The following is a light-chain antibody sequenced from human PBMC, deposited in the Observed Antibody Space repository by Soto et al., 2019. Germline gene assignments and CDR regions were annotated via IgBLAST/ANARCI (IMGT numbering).Light chain of an antibody. CDR3: QQYYSYPRT. V-gene: IGKV1-5*01. CDR2: DAS. CDR1: QSISSW. J-gene: IGKJ3*01. Sequence: DIQMTQSASTLSASVGDRVTITCRASQSISSWLAWYQQKPGKAPKLLIYDASSLESGVPSRFSGSGSGTEFTLTISSLHPDDFATYYCQQYYSYPRTLGPGTKVDIK.